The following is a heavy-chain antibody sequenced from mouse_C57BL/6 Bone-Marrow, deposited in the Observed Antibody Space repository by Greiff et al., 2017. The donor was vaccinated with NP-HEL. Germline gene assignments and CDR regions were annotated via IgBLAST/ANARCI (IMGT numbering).Heavy chain of an antibody. Sequence: QVQLQQSGAELVRPGPSVKLSCKASGYTFTSYWMHWVKQRPGQGLEWIGVIDPSDSYTNYNQKFKGKATLTVDTSSSTAYMQLSSLTSEDSAVYYCAREVYYFDYWGQGTTLTVSS. CDR1: GYTFTSYW. CDR3: AREVYYFDY. V-gene: IGHV1-59*01. CDR2: IDPSDSYT. J-gene: IGHJ2*01.